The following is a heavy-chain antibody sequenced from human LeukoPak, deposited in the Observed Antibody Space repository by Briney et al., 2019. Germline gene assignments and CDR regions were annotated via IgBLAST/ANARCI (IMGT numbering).Heavy chain of an antibody. CDR1: GGSISGQY. CDR2: IYSSGTT. CDR3: ARDRTDASGWYYFDH. V-gene: IGHV4-59*11. D-gene: IGHD6-19*01. J-gene: IGHJ4*02. Sequence: SETLSLTCTVSGGSISGQYWSWIRQPPGKGLEWIGYIYSSGTTNYNPSLKSRVTISVDTSKNQLSLKLTSVTAADTAVFYCARDRTDASGWYYFDHWGQGALVTVSS.